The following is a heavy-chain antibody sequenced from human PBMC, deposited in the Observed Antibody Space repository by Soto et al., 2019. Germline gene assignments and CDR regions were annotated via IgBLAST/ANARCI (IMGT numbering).Heavy chain of an antibody. CDR3: VREWFGESI. V-gene: IGHV3-48*01. D-gene: IGHD3-10*01. CDR1: GFTFSTYA. CDR2: IGAGSGSTI. Sequence: GGSLRLSCGASGFTFSTYALNWVRQAPGKGLEWVSYIGAGSGSTIYYADSVKGRFTISRDNAENSLYLQMSSLRVEDSAVYYCVREWFGESIWGRGTMVTVSS. J-gene: IGHJ3*02.